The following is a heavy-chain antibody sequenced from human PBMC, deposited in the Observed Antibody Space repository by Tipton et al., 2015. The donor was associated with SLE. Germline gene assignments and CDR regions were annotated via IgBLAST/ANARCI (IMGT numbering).Heavy chain of an antibody. Sequence: QLVQSGAEVKKPGASVKVSCKASDYSSSSYGISWVRQAPGQGLEWIGWFSPYSGNTNPAQNLQGRVTMTADTSTSTAYMELRSLRSDDTAVYYCATHRRWSSPLDSWGQGTLVTVSS. CDR1: DYSSSSYG. V-gene: IGHV1-18*01. CDR2: FSPYSGNT. D-gene: IGHD2-15*01. CDR3: ATHRRWSSPLDS. J-gene: IGHJ5*01.